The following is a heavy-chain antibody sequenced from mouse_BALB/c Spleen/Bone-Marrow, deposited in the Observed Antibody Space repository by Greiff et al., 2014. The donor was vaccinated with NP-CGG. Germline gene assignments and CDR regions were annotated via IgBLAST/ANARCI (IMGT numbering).Heavy chain of an antibody. CDR3: TRRGFDF. CDR2: IDPENGNI. CDR1: GFNIKDTY. Sequence: VQLQQSGAELVKPGASVKLSCTASGFNIKDTYIHWVKRGPEQGLEWIGRIDPENGNIKYDPKFQVKATITADTSSNTAYLQLSSLTSEDTAVYYCTRRGFDFWGQGTTLTVSS. V-gene: IGHV14-3*02. J-gene: IGHJ2*01.